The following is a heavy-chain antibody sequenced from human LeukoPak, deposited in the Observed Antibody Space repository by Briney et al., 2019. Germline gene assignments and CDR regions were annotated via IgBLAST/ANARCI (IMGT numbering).Heavy chain of an antibody. Sequence: SETLSLTCTVSGDPIRSYYWNWIRQPPGKGLEWIGYIYYSGSTNYNPSLKSRVTISVDTSKNQFSLKLSSVTAADTAVYYCARLPSDLGYFDYWGQGTLVTVSS. V-gene: IGHV4-59*08. CDR1: GDPIRSYY. J-gene: IGHJ4*02. CDR3: ARLPSDLGYFDY. CDR2: IYYSGST. D-gene: IGHD3-3*01.